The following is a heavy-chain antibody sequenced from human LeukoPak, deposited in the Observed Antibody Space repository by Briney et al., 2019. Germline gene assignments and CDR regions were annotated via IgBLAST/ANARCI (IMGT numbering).Heavy chain of an antibody. CDR3: AREVGSPAVRSAFDL. V-gene: IGHV3-7*01. CDR1: GFPFSTYW. CDR2: INQDGSQE. J-gene: IGHJ3*01. Sequence: GGSLRLSCAASGFPFSTYWMTWVRQAPGKGLEWVANINQDGSQEHYVDSVTGRFTISRDNAKNSLYLQVNSLRDEDTAVYYCAREVGSPAVRSAFDLWGQGTMVTVSS. D-gene: IGHD2-15*01.